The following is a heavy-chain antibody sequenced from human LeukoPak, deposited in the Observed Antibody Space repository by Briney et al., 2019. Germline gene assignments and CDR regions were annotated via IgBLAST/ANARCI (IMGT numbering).Heavy chain of an antibody. Sequence: GGSLRLSCAASGFTFSSYAMHWVRQAPGKGLEWVAVISYDGSNKYYADSVKGRFTISRDNSKNTLYLQMNSLRAEDTAVYYCARDGGSSWYSNAYFDIWGQGTMVTVSS. J-gene: IGHJ3*02. V-gene: IGHV3-30-3*01. CDR2: ISYDGSNK. D-gene: IGHD6-13*01. CDR3: ARDGGSSWYSNAYFDI. CDR1: GFTFSSYA.